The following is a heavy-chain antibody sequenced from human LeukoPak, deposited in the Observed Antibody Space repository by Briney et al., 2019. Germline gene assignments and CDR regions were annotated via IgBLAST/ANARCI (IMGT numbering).Heavy chain of an antibody. J-gene: IGHJ3*02. CDR2: ISNSGTT. Sequence: SETLSLTCTVSGDSISSAGYHWTWIRQLPGKGLEWIGYISNSGTTHYNPSLKSRLTISADTSKNQFSLKLSSVTAADTAVYCCARDVVVTSSPDAFDIWGQGRLVTVSS. V-gene: IGHV4-31*03. CDR3: ARDVVVTSSPDAFDI. D-gene: IGHD2-21*02. CDR1: GDSISSAGYH.